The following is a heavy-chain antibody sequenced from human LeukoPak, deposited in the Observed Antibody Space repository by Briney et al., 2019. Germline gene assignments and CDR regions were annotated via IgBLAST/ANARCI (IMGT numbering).Heavy chain of an antibody. CDR3: ARGPRRGSSGWYGGWYYFDY. D-gene: IGHD6-19*01. CDR2: INHSGST. CDR1: GGSFSGYY. Sequence: SETLSLTCAVCGGSFSGYYWSWIRQPPGKGLEWIGEINHSGSTNYNPSLKSRVTISVDTSKNQFSLKLSSVTDADTAVYYCARGPRRGSSGWYGGWYYFDYWGQGTLVTVSS. J-gene: IGHJ4*02. V-gene: IGHV4-34*01.